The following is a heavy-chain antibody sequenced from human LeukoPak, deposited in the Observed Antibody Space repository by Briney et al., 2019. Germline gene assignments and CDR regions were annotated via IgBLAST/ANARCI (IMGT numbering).Heavy chain of an antibody. D-gene: IGHD5-18*01. CDR1: GGSISSYY. CDR2: IYYSGST. CDR3: ARGYTYGYNYYMDV. Sequence: SETLSLTCTVSGGSISSYYWSWLRQPPGKGLEWIGYIYYSGSTNYNPSLKSRVTISVDTSKNQFSLKLSSVTAADTAVYYCARGYTYGYNYYMDVWGNGTTVTVSS. J-gene: IGHJ6*03. V-gene: IGHV4-59*01.